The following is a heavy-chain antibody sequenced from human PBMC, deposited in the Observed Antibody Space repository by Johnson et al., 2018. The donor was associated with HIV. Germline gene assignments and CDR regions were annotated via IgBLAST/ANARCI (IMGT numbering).Heavy chain of an antibody. J-gene: IGHJ3*02. CDR2: INWNGAST. CDR3: ARVGIYYDSREDAFDI. Sequence: VQLVESGGGVVRPGGSLKLSCAASGFTFDDYGMSWVRQAPGKGLEWVSGINWNGASTGYPDSVKGRFTISRDNAKNSLYLQMNSLRAGDTAVYYCARVGIYYDSREDAFDIWGQGTMVTVSS. CDR1: GFTFDDYG. V-gene: IGHV3-20*04. D-gene: IGHD3-22*01.